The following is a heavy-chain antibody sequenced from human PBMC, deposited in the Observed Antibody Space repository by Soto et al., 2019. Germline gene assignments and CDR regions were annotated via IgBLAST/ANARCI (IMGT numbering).Heavy chain of an antibody. V-gene: IGHV4-59*01. J-gene: IGHJ4*02. CDR3: ARVVGDGYNDGFAY. CDR2: IYYCGSA. D-gene: IGHD5-12*01. Sequence: SETLSLTCTASGGSISSSYRSWIRQPPRKGLEWIGYIYYCGSANYNPSLKSRVTISVDTSKNTFSMKLSCVTAEDTAVYYCARVVGDGYNDGFAYWGQGTLVTVSS. CDR1: GGSISSSY.